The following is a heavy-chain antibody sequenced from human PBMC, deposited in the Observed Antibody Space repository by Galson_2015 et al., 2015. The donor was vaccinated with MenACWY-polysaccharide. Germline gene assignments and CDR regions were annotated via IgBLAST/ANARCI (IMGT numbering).Heavy chain of an antibody. CDR1: GFTFSKFS. J-gene: IGHJ4*02. Sequence: SLRLSCAASGFTFSKFSMHWVRQAPGKGPEWVALISYDGDRQYYVDSVKGRFAVSRDNSKNTVYLQMDSLRTEDSAVHFCARDGYSFGYYSDLWGQGTLVTVS. V-gene: IGHV3-30*03. D-gene: IGHD5-18*01. CDR2: ISYDGDRQ. CDR3: ARDGYSFGYYSDL.